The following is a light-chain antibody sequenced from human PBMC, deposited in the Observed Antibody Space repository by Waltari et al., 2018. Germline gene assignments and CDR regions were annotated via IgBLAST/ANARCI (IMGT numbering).Light chain of an antibody. J-gene: IGLJ3*02. V-gene: IGLV2-14*03. CDR3: NSFTDAASWV. CDR1: SSDVGGPNP. Sequence: QSALTQPASVSGSPGESISIFCPGTSSDVGGPNPVSWYQHHPGKAPKLIIHDVNKRPSGVSNRFSGSKSDTTASLTISGLQAEDEADYYCNSFTDAASWVFGGGTQLTVL. CDR2: DVN.